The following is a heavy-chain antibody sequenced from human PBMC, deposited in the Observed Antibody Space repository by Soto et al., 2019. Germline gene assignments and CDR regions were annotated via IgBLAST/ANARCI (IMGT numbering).Heavy chain of an antibody. CDR2: IKKDGSQK. CDR1: GFTFSNYW. D-gene: IGHD2-21*01. CDR3: TTDPPRDCAGGPCYGSTCCLDY. J-gene: IGHJ4*02. V-gene: IGHV3-7*01. Sequence: GGSLRLSCETSGFTFSNYWMTWVRQAPEKGLEWVANIKKDGSQKNFVDSVKGRFTISRDNAKNSLYLQMGSLRDEDTAVYYCTTDPPRDCAGGPCYGSTCCLDYWGLGTLVTVSS.